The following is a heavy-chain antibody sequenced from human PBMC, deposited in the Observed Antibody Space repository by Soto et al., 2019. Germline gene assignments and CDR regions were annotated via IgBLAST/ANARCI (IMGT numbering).Heavy chain of an antibody. V-gene: IGHV4-39*01. CDR3: ARGHDFWSGYSLRPNWFDP. CDR1: GGSISSSSYY. Sequence: QLQLQESGPGLVKPSETLSLTCTVSGGSISSSSYYWGWIRQPPGKGLEWIGSIYYSGSTYYNPSLKSRVTISVDTSKNQFSLKLSSVTAADTAVYYCARGHDFWSGYSLRPNWFDPWGQGTLVTVSS. J-gene: IGHJ5*02. CDR2: IYYSGST. D-gene: IGHD3-3*01.